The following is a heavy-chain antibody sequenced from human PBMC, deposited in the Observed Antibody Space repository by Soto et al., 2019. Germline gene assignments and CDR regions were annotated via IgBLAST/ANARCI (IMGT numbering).Heavy chain of an antibody. J-gene: IGHJ6*02. Sequence: ASVKVSCKTSGGTFSSYAISWVRQATGQGLEWMGWMNPNSGNTGYAQKFRGRVTMTRNTSISTAYMELSSLRSEDTAVYYCASRGDSSSSGYYYYYYGMDVWGQGTTVTVSS. V-gene: IGHV1-8*02. CDR3: ASRGDSSSSGYYYYYYGMDV. CDR1: GGTFSSYA. CDR2: MNPNSGNT. D-gene: IGHD6-6*01.